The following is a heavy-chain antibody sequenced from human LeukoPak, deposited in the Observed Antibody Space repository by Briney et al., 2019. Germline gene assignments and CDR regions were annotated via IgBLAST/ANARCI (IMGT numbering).Heavy chain of an antibody. V-gene: IGHV4-31*03. D-gene: IGHD3-22*01. CDR2: IYYSGST. CDR1: GGSISSGGYY. CDR3: ARQPSYYDSSGYYAY. Sequence: SETLSLTCTVSGGSISSGGYYWSWIRQHPGKGLEWIGYIYYSGSTYYNPSLKSRVTISVDTSKNQFSLKLSSVTAADTAVYYCARQPSYYDSSGYYAYWGQGTLVTVSS. J-gene: IGHJ4*02.